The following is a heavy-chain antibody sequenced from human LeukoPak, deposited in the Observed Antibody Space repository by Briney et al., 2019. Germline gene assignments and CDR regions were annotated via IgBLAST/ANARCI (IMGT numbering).Heavy chain of an antibody. J-gene: IGHJ6*03. V-gene: IGHV3-23*01. CDR2: ISGSGGIT. CDR3: AREPKLGYCSSTSCWSHYMDV. D-gene: IGHD2-2*01. CDR1: GFTFRSYA. Sequence: GGSLRLSCAASGFTFRSYAMSWVRQAPGKGLEWVSAISGSGGITYYADSVKGRFTISRDNSKNTLYLQMNSLRVEDTAVYYCAREPKLGYCSSTSCWSHYMDVWGKGTTVTVSS.